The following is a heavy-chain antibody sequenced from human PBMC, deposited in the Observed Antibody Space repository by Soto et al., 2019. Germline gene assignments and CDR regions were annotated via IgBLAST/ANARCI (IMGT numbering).Heavy chain of an antibody. Sequence: QVQLQQWGTGLLKSSETLSLNCAVYGGSFSPYYWSWVRQPPGKGLEWIGETDESGGIYYNPSLKGRVTVSLAPSKKQFSLAVKPVTAADTAVYYCAIGRWGNKSWGQGTLVTVSS. V-gene: IGHV4-34*01. CDR2: TDESGGI. D-gene: IGHD3-16*01. CDR3: AIGRWGNKS. J-gene: IGHJ5*02. CDR1: GGSFSPYY.